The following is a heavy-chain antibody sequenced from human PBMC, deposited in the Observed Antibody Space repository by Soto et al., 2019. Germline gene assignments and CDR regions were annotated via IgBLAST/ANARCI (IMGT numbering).Heavy chain of an antibody. J-gene: IGHJ4*02. CDR1: GGSFSGYY. D-gene: IGHD7-27*01. CDR2: INHSGST. Sequence: QVQLQQWGAGLLKPSETLSLTCAVYGGSFSGYYWSWIRQPPGKGLEWIGEINHSGSTNYNPSLKSRVTISVDTSKNQFSLKLSSVTAADTAVYYCARGPGESRWGLRLPSRYFDYWGQGTLVTVSS. CDR3: ARGPGESRWGLRLPSRYFDY. V-gene: IGHV4-34*01.